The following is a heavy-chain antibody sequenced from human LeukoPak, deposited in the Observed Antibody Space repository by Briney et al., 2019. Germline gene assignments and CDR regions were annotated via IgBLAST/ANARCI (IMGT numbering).Heavy chain of an antibody. V-gene: IGHV3-21*01. D-gene: IGHD3-10*01. Sequence: GGSLRLSCAASGFTFSSYSMNWVRQAPGKGLECVSSISSSSYIHYADSVKGRFTISRDSAKNSLYLQMNSLRAEDTALYYRARVGDGDSFDYWGQGTLVTVSS. CDR1: GFTFSSYS. CDR2: ISSSSYI. J-gene: IGHJ4*02. CDR3: ARVGDGDSFDY.